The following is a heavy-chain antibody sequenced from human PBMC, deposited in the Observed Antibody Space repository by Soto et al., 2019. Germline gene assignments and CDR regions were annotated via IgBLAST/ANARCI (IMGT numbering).Heavy chain of an antibody. D-gene: IGHD6-6*01. V-gene: IGHV3-21*01. Sequence: EVQLVESGEGLGKPWVSLRLFCAAPVFTFSSFSFNWGRHAPGKGLEGVSFILSSSGSIYYADSVKGRFTIARNNSKNSLYLQMNSLKDDDTAVYYCARHYGEQLVRRGFYYCYMAVWGKGTKVTVSS. CDR2: ILSSSGSI. CDR1: VFTFSSFS. J-gene: IGHJ6*03. CDR3: ARHYGEQLVRRGFYYCYMAV.